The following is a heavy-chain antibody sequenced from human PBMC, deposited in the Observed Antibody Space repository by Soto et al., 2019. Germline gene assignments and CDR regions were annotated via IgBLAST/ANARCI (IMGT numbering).Heavy chain of an antibody. Sequence: SETLSLTCSVSGASISSYYWTWIRQPPGGGLEWIGYMHHTQGTNDNPSLRGRVHMSIDTSMNQFSLRLASVTAADTAVYYCARVPFVGYFDWLDPWGHGTLVTVSS. CDR2: MHHTQGT. D-gene: IGHD3-9*01. V-gene: IGHV4-59*01. J-gene: IGHJ5*02. CDR1: GASISSYY. CDR3: ARVPFVGYFDWLDP.